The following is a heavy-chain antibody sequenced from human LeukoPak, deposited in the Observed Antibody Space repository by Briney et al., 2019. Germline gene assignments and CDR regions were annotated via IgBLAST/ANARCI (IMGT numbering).Heavy chain of an antibody. V-gene: IGHV1-18*01. D-gene: IGHD6-6*01. CDR2: ISAYNGNT. CDR1: GYTFTSYG. CDR3: ARGGLVSSSSGHDYYYYMDV. J-gene: IGHJ6*03. Sequence: ASVKVSCKASGYTFTSYGISWVRQAPGQGLEWMGWISAYNGNTNYAQKLQGRVTMTTDTSTSTAYMELRSLRSGDTAAYYCARGGLVSSSSGHDYYYYMDVWGKGTTVTVSS.